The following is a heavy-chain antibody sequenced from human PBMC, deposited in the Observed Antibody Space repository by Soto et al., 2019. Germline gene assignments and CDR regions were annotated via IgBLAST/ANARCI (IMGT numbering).Heavy chain of an antibody. J-gene: IGHJ4*02. CDR2: ISGSGGST. CDR1: GFTFSSYA. V-gene: IGHV3-23*01. D-gene: IGHD2-15*01. Sequence: GGSLRLSCAASGFTFSSYAMSWVRQAPGKGLEWVSAISGSGGSTYYADSVKGRFTISRDNSKNTLYLQMNSLRAEDTAVYYCAKDRLGYCSGGSCYLSVFPDYWGQGTLVTVSS. CDR3: AKDRLGYCSGGSCYLSVFPDY.